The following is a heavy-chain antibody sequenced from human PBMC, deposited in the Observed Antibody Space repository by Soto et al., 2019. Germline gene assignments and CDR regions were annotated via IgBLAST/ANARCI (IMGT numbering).Heavy chain of an antibody. CDR3: ARGRKYYDFWSGYSHARYYFNY. CDR2: INHSGRT. Sequence: SETLSLTCAVYGGSFSGYCWSWIRQPPGKGLEGIGEINHSGRTNYNPSLKSRVTISVDTSKSQFSLKLSSVTAADTAVYYCARGRKYYDFWSGYSHARYYFNYWGQGTLVTVSS. V-gene: IGHV4-34*01. J-gene: IGHJ4*02. D-gene: IGHD3-3*01. CDR1: GGSFSGYC.